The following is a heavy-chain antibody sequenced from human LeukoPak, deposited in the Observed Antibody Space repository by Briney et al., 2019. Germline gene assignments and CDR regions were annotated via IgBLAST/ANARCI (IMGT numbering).Heavy chain of an antibody. Sequence: GESLKISCKGSGYSFTNYWIGWVRQMPGKGLEWMGIIYPGDSDTRYSPSFQGQVTISADKSISTAYLQWSSLKASDTAMYYCARTSFVRGVVYWFDPWGQGTQVIVSS. CDR1: GYSFTNYW. V-gene: IGHV5-51*01. CDR2: IYPGDSDT. D-gene: IGHD3-10*01. CDR3: ARTSFVRGVVYWFDP. J-gene: IGHJ5*02.